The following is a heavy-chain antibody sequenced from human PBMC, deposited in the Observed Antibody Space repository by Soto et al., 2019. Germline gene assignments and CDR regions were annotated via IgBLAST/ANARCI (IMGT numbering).Heavy chain of an antibody. CDR3: ACWGHIVPVAPSDFDR. CDR1: VFPFTNYW. D-gene: IGHD2-8*02. Sequence: VGSLRLSSTASVFPFTNYWMNWVRQTPGKGLLCVSSIMADGSDVRCADSVEGRFTVSRDNAKNTLYLQMNSLGAEDTAMYYCACWGHIVPVAPSDFDRWGQGTLVTVSS. J-gene: IGHJ4*02. CDR2: IMADGSDV. V-gene: IGHV3-74*01.